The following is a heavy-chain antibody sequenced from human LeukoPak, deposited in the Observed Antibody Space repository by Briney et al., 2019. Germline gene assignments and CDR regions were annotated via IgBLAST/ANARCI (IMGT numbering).Heavy chain of an antibody. CDR2: IYLRDSDT. CDR3: ARGRGYCSSSSCYDFDY. Sequence: ESLKISCTGSGYSFTDYWIVWVRQMPGKGLEWMGIIYLRDSDTTYSPSFQDQVTTSADKSITTANLQWSRLKASDTAMYYGARGRGYCSSSSCYDFDYWGQGTRVIVPA. J-gene: IGHJ4*02. V-gene: IGHV5-51*01. CDR1: GYSFTDYW. D-gene: IGHD2-2*01.